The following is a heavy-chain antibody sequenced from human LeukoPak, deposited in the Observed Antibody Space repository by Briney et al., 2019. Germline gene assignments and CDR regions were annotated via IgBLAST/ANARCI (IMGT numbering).Heavy chain of an antibody. CDR1: GFTVSSNY. D-gene: IGHD3-22*01. V-gene: IGHV3-53*05. CDR2: IYSGGST. CDR3: ARGDYYDSSGYYYPAGYYFDY. J-gene: IGHJ4*02. Sequence: GGPLRLSCAASGFTVSSNYMSWVRQAPGKGLEWVSVIYSGGSTYYADSVKGRFTISRDNSKNTLYLQMNSLRAEDTAVYYCARGDYYDSSGYYYPAGYYFDYWGQGTLVTVSS.